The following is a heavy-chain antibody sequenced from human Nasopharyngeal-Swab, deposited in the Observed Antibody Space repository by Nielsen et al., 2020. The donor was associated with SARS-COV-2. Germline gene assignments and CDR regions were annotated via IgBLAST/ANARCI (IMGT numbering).Heavy chain of an antibody. CDR3: AKEVAVPGTPFDY. Sequence: LKISCAASGFTFSSYAMSWVRQTPGKGLEWVSSISGRASSTYYADSVKGRFTISRDNSKNTLFLQMNSLRAEDTAVYYCAKEVAVPGTPFDYWGQGTLVTVSS. CDR1: GFTFSSYA. V-gene: IGHV3-23*01. J-gene: IGHJ4*02. CDR2: ISGRASST. D-gene: IGHD6-19*01.